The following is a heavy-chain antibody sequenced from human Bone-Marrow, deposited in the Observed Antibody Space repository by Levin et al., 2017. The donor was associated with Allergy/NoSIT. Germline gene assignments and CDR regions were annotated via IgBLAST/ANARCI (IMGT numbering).Heavy chain of an antibody. CDR2: IYHSGST. Sequence: SETLSLTCAVSGYSISSGYYWGWIRQPPGKGLEWIGSIYHSGSTYYNPSLKSRVTISVDTSKNQFSLKLSSVTAADTAVYYCASSTLDYYDSILDYWGQGTLVTVSS. CDR1: GYSISSGYY. V-gene: IGHV4-38-2*01. CDR3: ASSTLDYYDSILDY. D-gene: IGHD3-22*01. J-gene: IGHJ4*02.